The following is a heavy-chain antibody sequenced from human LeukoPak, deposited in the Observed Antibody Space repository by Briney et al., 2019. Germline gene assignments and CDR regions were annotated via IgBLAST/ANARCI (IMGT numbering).Heavy chain of an antibody. CDR3: ALQGIAAAGPSPFDAFDI. V-gene: IGHV1-2*02. Sequence: ASVKVSCKASGYTFTGYYMHWVRQAPGQGLESMGWINPNSGGTNYAQKFQGRVTMTRDTSISTAYMELSRLRSDDTAVYYCALQGIAAAGPSPFDAFDIWGQGTMITVSS. CDR1: GYTFTGYY. D-gene: IGHD6-13*01. J-gene: IGHJ3*02. CDR2: INPNSGGT.